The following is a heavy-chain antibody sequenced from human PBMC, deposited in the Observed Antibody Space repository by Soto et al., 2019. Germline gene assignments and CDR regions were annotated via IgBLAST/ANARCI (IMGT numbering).Heavy chain of an antibody. D-gene: IGHD6-13*01. CDR1: GFTFSSYS. V-gene: IGHV3-21*01. CDR3: ARDEGIAAAGG. Sequence: EVQLVESGGGLVKPGGSLSFSGEASGFTFSSYSLNWDRQAPGKGLEWVSSISSSSSYIYNADSVKGRFTISRDNAKNSLYLQMNSLRAEDTAVYYCARDEGIAAAGGWGQGTLVTVSS. J-gene: IGHJ4*02. CDR2: ISSSSSYI.